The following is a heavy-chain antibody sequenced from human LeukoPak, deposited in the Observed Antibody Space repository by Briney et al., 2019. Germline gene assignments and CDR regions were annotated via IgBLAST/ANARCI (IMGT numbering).Heavy chain of an antibody. CDR1: GFTFRSYE. J-gene: IGHJ6*03. V-gene: IGHV3-48*03. Sequence: PGGSLRLSCEDSGFTFRSYEMNWVRQAPGKGLEWIAYLSSSGSAFSYADSVKGRFTIARDNAKNSVYLEMNSLRAEDTAVYYCARDSALYCSSTSCYFFNYYYYMDVWGKGTTVTISS. D-gene: IGHD2-2*01. CDR3: ARDSALYCSSTSCYFFNYYYYMDV. CDR2: LSSSGSAF.